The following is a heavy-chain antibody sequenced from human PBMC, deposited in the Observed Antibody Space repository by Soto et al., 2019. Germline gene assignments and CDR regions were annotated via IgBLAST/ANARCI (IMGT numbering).Heavy chain of an antibody. V-gene: IGHV4-39*01. Sequence: QLQLQESGPGLVKPSETLSLTCTVSGGSISSSSYYWGWIRQPPGKGLEWIGSIYYSGSTYYNPSLKSRVTISVDTSKNQFSLKLSSVTAADTAVYYCARQKYSSGWYLDDAFDIWGQGTMVTVSS. CDR3: ARQKYSSGWYLDDAFDI. J-gene: IGHJ3*02. CDR1: GGSISSSSYY. CDR2: IYYSGST. D-gene: IGHD6-19*01.